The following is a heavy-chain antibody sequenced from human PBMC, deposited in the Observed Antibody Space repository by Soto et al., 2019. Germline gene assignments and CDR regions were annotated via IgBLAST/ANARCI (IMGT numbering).Heavy chain of an antibody. V-gene: IGHV4-39*01. Sequence: SETLSLTCTVSGGFISSNIYYWGWIRQPPGKGLEWIGNIHYSGSTYYDSSLKSRVTISVDTSKNQFSLKLSSVTAADTAVYYCASQQYYDSSGYYVVYWGQGTLVTVS. CDR3: ASQQYYDSSGYYVVY. CDR1: GGFISSNIYY. D-gene: IGHD3-22*01. CDR2: IHYSGST. J-gene: IGHJ4*02.